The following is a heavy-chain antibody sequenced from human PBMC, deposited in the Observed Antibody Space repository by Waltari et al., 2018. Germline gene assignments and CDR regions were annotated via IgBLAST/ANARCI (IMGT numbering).Heavy chain of an antibody. CDR3: AKDGMTGTIDY. D-gene: IGHD1-7*01. V-gene: IGHV3-11*04. J-gene: IGHJ4*02. CDR1: GVTFSDYY. Sequence: QVQLVESGGGLVKPGGSLRLSGAASGVTFSDYYMSWFRQAPGKGLEWVSYISSSVSPIFYADSVKGRFTISRDNAKNSLYLQMNSLRAEDTAVYYCAKDGMTGTIDYWGQGILVTVSS. CDR2: ISSSVSPI.